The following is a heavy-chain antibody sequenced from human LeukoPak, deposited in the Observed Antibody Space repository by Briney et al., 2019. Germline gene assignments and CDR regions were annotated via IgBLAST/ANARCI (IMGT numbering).Heavy chain of an antibody. D-gene: IGHD2-2*01. CDR2: IIPIFGTA. Sequence: SVKVSCKASGGTFSSYAISWVRQAPGQGLEWMGGIIPIFGTANYAQKFQGRVTITADESTSTAYMELSSLRSEDTAVYYCARYCSSTSCYGYWGQGTLVTVSS. CDR1: GGTFSSYA. V-gene: IGHV1-69*13. CDR3: ARYCSSTSCYGY. J-gene: IGHJ4*02.